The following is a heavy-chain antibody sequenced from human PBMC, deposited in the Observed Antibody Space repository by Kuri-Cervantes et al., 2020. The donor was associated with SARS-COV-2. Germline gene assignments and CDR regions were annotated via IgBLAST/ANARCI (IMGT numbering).Heavy chain of an antibody. V-gene: IGHV3-74*01. CDR3: AKDGATIFGVVTPPLPYYYYYGMDV. Sequence: GGSLRLSCAASGFTFSSYWMHWVRQAPGKGLVWVSRINSDGSSTSYADSVKGRFTISRDNAKNTLYLQMNSLRAEDTAVYYCAKDGATIFGVVTPPLPYYYYYGMDVWGQGTTVTVSS. D-gene: IGHD3-3*01. CDR2: INSDGSST. J-gene: IGHJ6*02. CDR1: GFTFSSYW.